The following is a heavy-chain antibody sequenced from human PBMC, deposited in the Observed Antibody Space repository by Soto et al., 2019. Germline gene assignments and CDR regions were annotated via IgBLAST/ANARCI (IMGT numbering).Heavy chain of an antibody. V-gene: IGHV3-23*01. CDR3: ARDVWSRASGPPDS. J-gene: IGHJ4*02. CDR1: GFTFSSYA. D-gene: IGHD3-10*01. CDR2: ISDNGGIT. Sequence: EVQLLESGGGLVQPGGSLRLSCAASGFTFSSYAMSWVRQAPGKGLEWVSGISDNGGITYSADSVKGRFTISRDNSKNTLYLQMNSLRAEDTAVYYCARDVWSRASGPPDSWGQGTLVTVSS.